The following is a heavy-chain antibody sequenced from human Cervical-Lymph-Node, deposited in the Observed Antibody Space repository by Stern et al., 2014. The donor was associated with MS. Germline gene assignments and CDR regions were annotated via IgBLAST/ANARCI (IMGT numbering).Heavy chain of an antibody. J-gene: IGHJ4*02. Sequence: VQLVQSGGGLVQPGGSLRLSCAASGFTFSSYWMHWVRQAPGKGLVWVSRINSDGISTIYADSVKGRFTISRDNAKNTLYLQMNSLRAEDTAVYYCARDPSYDSSGYYSYFDYWGQGTLVTVSS. CDR2: INSDGIST. V-gene: IGHV3-74*01. CDR3: ARDPSYDSSGYYSYFDY. D-gene: IGHD3-22*01. CDR1: GFTFSSYW.